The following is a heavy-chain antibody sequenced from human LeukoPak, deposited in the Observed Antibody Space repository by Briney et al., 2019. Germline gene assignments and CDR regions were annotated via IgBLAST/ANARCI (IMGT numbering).Heavy chain of an antibody. CDR3: ARDSRRGYCSSTSCQPQYNWFDP. CDR2: IIPIFGTA. Sequence: ASVKVSCKASGYTFTSYGISWVRQAPGQGLEWMGGIIPIFGTANYAQKFQGRVTVTADESTSTAYMELSSLRSEDTAVYYCARDSRRGYCSSTSCQPQYNWFDPWGQGTLVTVSS. J-gene: IGHJ5*02. V-gene: IGHV1-69*13. CDR1: GYTFTSYG. D-gene: IGHD2-2*01.